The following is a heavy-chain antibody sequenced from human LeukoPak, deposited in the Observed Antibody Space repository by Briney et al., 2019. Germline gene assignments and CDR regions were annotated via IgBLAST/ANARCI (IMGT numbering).Heavy chain of an antibody. Sequence: SQTLSLTCTVSGGSISSGSYYWSWIRQPAGKGLEWIGRIYTSGSTNYNPSLKSRVTMSVDTSKNQFSLKLSSVTAADTAVYYCARGPGVLLWFGEPGGVWFDPWGQGTLVTVSS. CDR1: GGSISSGSYY. CDR2: IYTSGST. J-gene: IGHJ5*02. V-gene: IGHV4-61*02. D-gene: IGHD3-10*01. CDR3: ARGPGVLLWFGEPGGVWFDP.